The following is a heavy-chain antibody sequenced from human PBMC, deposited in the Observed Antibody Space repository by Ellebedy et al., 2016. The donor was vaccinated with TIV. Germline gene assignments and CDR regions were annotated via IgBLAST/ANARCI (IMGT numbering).Heavy chain of an antibody. D-gene: IGHD3-10*01. CDR1: GGSISSYY. V-gene: IGHV4-59*01. J-gene: IGHJ6*02. Sequence: MPSETLSLTCTASGGSISSYYWSWIRQPPGKGLEWIGYIYYSGSTNYNPSLKSRVTISVDTSKNQFSLKLSSVTAADTAVYYCAREMRFGEFRTYYYYGMDVWGQGTTVTVSS. CDR3: AREMRFGEFRTYYYYGMDV. CDR2: IYYSGST.